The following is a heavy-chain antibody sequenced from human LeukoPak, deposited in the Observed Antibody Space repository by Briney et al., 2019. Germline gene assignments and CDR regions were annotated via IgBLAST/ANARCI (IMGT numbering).Heavy chain of an antibody. D-gene: IGHD3-3*01. Sequence: SETLSLTCTVSGGSISSYYWSWIRQPPGKGLEWIGYLHYSGSTNYNPSLKSRVTTSVDTSKNQFSLKLSSVTAADTAVYYCARDPGDFWSGYSLFDYWGQGTLVTVSS. CDR3: ARDPGDFWSGYSLFDY. CDR1: GGSISSYY. CDR2: LHYSGST. J-gene: IGHJ4*02. V-gene: IGHV4-59*12.